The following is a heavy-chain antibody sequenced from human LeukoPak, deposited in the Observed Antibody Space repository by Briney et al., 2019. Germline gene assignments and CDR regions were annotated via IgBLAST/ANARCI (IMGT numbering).Heavy chain of an antibody. CDR3: ARDGWHCSGGSCTPDAFDI. Sequence: GGSLRLSCAASGFTFSSYSMNWVRQAPGKGLEWVSSISSGGSYIYYADSVKGRFTISRDNAKNSLYLQMSSLRAEDTAVYYCARDGWHCSGGSCTPDAFDISGQGKTVTVSS. CDR1: GFTFSSYS. J-gene: IGHJ3*02. CDR2: ISSGGSYI. V-gene: IGHV3-21*01. D-gene: IGHD2-15*01.